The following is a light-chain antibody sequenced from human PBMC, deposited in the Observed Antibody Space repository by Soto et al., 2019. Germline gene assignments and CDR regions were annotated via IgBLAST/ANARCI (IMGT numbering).Light chain of an antibody. V-gene: IGLV2-8*01. J-gene: IGLJ1*01. CDR1: TSDVGGYNY. CDR2: EVT. CDR3: QSYDSRLSGSV. Sequence: QSALTQPPSASGSPGQSVTISCTGTTSDVGGYNYVSWYQQHPGKAPKLMIYEVTKRPSGVPDRFSGSKSGNTASLTVSGLQADDEADYYCQSYDSRLSGSVFGTGTKVTVL.